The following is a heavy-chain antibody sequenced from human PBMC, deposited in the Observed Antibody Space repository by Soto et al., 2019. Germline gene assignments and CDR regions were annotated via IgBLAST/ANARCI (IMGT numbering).Heavy chain of an antibody. CDR1: GGSVNSGDYY. CDR2: IFYSGST. J-gene: IGHJ5*02. CDR3: ARHGSKGNIVVVVAATGNWFDP. V-gene: IGHV4-30-4*01. Sequence: SETLSLTCTVSGGSVNSGDYYWSWIRQSPGKGLEWIGSIFYSGSTDYNPSLRGRITISIATSNNQFSMRLTSVTAADTAMYYCARHGSKGNIVVVVAATGNWFDPWGQGTLVTVS. D-gene: IGHD2-15*01.